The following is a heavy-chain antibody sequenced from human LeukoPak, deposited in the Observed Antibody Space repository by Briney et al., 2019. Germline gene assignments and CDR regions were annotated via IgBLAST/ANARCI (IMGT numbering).Heavy chain of an antibody. CDR1: GGSISSGGYY. CDR2: IYHSGST. CDR3: ARHPYSTGLDY. J-gene: IGHJ4*02. V-gene: IGHV4-30-2*01. Sequence: SETLSLTCTVSGGSISSGGYYWSWIRQPPGKGLEWIGYIYHSGSTYYNPSLKSRVTISVDRSKNQFSLKLSSVTAADTAVYYCARHPYSTGLDYWGQGTLVTVSS. D-gene: IGHD4-11*01.